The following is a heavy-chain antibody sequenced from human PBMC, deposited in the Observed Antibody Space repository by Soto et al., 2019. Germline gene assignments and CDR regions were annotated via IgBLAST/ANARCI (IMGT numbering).Heavy chain of an antibody. CDR1: GGSISSSSYY. D-gene: IGHD2-21*02. V-gene: IGHV4-39*02. J-gene: IGHJ5*02. CDR3: AREVGTGTATFDP. Sequence: LSLTCTVSGGSISSSSYYWGWIRQPPGKGLEWIGSIYYSGSTYYNPSLKSRVTISVYTSKNQFSLKLSSVTAADTAVYYCAREVGTGTATFDPWGQGTLVTVSS. CDR2: IYYSGST.